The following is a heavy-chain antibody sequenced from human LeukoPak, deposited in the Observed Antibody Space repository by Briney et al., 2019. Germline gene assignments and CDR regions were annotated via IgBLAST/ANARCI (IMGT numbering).Heavy chain of an antibody. D-gene: IGHD6-13*01. V-gene: IGHV5-51*01. J-gene: IGHJ4*02. Sequence: GESLKISCKGSGYSFTSYWIGWVRQMPGKGLEWMGIIYPGDSDTRYSPSFQGQVTISADKSISTAYLQWSSLKASDTAMYYCARELGAGTFYRAGLDYWGQGTLVTVSS. CDR3: ARELGAGTFYRAGLDY. CDR1: GYSFTSYW. CDR2: IYPGDSDT.